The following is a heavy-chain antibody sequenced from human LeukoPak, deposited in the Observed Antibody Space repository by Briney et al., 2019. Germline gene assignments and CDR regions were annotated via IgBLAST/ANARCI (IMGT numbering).Heavy chain of an antibody. D-gene: IGHD6-6*01. CDR1: GYTFTGYY. J-gene: IGHJ4*02. V-gene: IGHV1-2*02. CDR2: INPNSGGT. CDR3: ARVVIAGRPGSKRPNPTDY. Sequence: ASVKVSCKASGYTFTGYYMHWVRQAPGQGLEWMGWINPNSGGTNYAQKFQGRVTMTRDTSISTAYMELSRLRSDDTAGYYCARVVIAGRPGSKRPNPTDYWGQGTLVTVSP.